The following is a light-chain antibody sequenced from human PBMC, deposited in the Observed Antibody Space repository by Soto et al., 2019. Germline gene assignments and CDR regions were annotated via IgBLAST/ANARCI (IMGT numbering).Light chain of an antibody. V-gene: IGKV3-15*01. CDR3: QQYNNWPFS. Sequence: EIIMTQSPGTLSVSPGERATLSCRAAQGVTTNFAWYQQKSDQSPRLLIYDVSNRATGVPARFSGSGSETDFTLTISGLRSEDSAVYFCQQYNNWPFSFGQGTRLEIK. CDR1: QGVTTN. J-gene: IGKJ5*01. CDR2: DVS.